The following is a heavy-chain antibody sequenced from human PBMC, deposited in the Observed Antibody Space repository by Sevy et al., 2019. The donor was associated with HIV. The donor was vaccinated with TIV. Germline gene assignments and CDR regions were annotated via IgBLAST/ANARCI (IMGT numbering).Heavy chain of an antibody. CDR3: AREMVAANIFDAFDI. J-gene: IGHJ3*02. V-gene: IGHV3-11*04. Sequence: GGSLRLSCAASGFTFSDYYMSWIRQAPGKGLEWVSYISSSGSTIYYADSVKGRFTISRDNAKNLLYLQMNSLRAEDTAVYYCAREMVAANIFDAFDIWGQGTMVTVSS. CDR2: ISSSGSTI. D-gene: IGHD2-15*01. CDR1: GFTFSDYY.